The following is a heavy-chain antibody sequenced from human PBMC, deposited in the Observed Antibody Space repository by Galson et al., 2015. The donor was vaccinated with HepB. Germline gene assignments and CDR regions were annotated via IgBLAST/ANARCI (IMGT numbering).Heavy chain of an antibody. CDR2: IWYDGRDQ. CDR3: AKLDSSGSS. Sequence: SLRLSCAASGFIFRNYGMHWVRQAPGKGLEWVAVIWYDGRDQKYADSVKGRFTISRDNSRNTLYLQMSSLRVEGTALYYCAKLDSSGSSWGQGTLVTVSS. D-gene: IGHD6-19*01. V-gene: IGHV3-33*06. CDR1: GFIFRNYG. J-gene: IGHJ4*02.